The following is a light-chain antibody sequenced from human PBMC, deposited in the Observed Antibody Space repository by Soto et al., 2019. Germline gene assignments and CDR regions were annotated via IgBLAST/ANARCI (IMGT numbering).Light chain of an antibody. CDR3: SSYTRSSKVV. CDR2: EVS. V-gene: IGLV2-14*01. J-gene: IGLJ2*01. Sequence: QSVLTQPASVSGSPGQSITISCTGTSSDVGGYKYVSWYQQHPGKAPKLMIYEVSHRPSGVSNRFCGSKSGNTASLTISGLQAEDEADYYCSSYTRSSKVVFGGGTKVTVL. CDR1: SSDVGGYKY.